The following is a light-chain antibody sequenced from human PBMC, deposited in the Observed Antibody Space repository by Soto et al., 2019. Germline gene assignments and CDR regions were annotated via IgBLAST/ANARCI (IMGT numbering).Light chain of an antibody. J-gene: IGKJ3*01. Sequence: DIQMTQSPSSLSASVGDRVTITCRASQAIDQPVAWYQQKPGQVPKLLIYAASTLHSGVTSPFSGSGSGAHFTITITGLQPEDVATYSWHEHNGDLQVDFGPGTTVDV. CDR2: AAS. CDR3: HEHNGDLQVD. CDR1: QAIDQP. V-gene: IGKV1-27*01.